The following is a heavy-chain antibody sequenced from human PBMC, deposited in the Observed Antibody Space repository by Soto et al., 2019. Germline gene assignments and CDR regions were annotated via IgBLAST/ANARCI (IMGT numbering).Heavy chain of an antibody. CDR2: INPNSGGT. J-gene: IGHJ6*02. CDR3: ARDPRQLVRGYYYYYGMDV. V-gene: IGHV1-2*02. CDR1: GYTFTGYY. Sequence: SVKVSCKASGYTFTGYYMHWVRQAPGQGLEWMGWINPNSGGTNYAQKFQGRVTMTRDTSISTAYMELSRLRSDDTAVYYCARDPRQLVRGYYYYYGMDVWGQGNTVTVS. D-gene: IGHD6-6*01.